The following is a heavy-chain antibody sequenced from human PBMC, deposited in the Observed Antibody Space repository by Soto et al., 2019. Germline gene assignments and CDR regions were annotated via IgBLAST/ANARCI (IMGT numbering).Heavy chain of an antibody. CDR1: GDSISSGGSY. Sequence: QVQPQESGPGLVKPSQTLSLTCIVPGDSISSGGSYWTWIRQHPGKGLEWIGYIYYNGNTYYNPSLQSRITXXVXTXXNHFSLKLSSVTAADTAVYYCASFNDRLTPATVLYWGQGTLVTVSS. CDR3: ASFNDRLTPATVLY. V-gene: IGHV4-31*03. D-gene: IGHD2-2*02. J-gene: IGHJ4*02. CDR2: IYYNGNT.